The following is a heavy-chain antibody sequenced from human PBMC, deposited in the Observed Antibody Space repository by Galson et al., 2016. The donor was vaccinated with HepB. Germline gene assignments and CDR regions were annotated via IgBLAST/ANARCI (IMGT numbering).Heavy chain of an antibody. D-gene: IGHD3-9*01. CDR2: SGSTGNT. CDR1: GFTFTSYA. J-gene: IGHJ4*02. Sequence: SLRLSCAASGFTFTSYAMTWVRQAPGKGLEWVSTSGSTGNTYYADSVKGRFTISSDNSKNTVYLQMNSLRADDTAIYYCVRGALQYFECNPCVGYWGQGTLLTVSS. V-gene: IGHV3-23*01. CDR3: VRGALQYFECNPCVGY.